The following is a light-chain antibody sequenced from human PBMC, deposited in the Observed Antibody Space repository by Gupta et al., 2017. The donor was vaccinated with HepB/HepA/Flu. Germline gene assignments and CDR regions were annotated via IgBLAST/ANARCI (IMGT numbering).Light chain of an antibody. Sequence: DIVMTQSPDSLALSLGERATINCKSSQSVLYNSNNKNYLAWYQQKPGQPPKLLIYWASTRESGVPDPFSGSVSGTDFTLTISSLQAEDVAVYYCQQYYSTPRTFGQGTKVEIK. CDR1: QSVLYNSNNKNY. CDR2: WAS. J-gene: IGKJ1*01. V-gene: IGKV4-1*01. CDR3: QQYYSTPRT.